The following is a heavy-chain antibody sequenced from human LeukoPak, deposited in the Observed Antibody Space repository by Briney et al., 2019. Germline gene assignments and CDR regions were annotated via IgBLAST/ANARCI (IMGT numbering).Heavy chain of an antibody. J-gene: IGHJ4*02. V-gene: IGHV4-59*01. CDR3: AGATVTTFYGY. CDR1: GDSISSYY. Sequence: SATLSLTCIVSGDSISSYYWSWIRQPPGKGLEWIGYISYSGYTIYNPSLKSRVTISVNTSNNQFSLKLNSVTAADTAVYYCAGATVTTFYGYWGQGTLVTVSS. CDR2: ISYSGYT. D-gene: IGHD4-17*01.